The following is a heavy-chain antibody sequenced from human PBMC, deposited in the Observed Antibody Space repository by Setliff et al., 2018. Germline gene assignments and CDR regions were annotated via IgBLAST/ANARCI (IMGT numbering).Heavy chain of an antibody. CDR1: GGSISSGGYY. CDR3: ARGGTYRYFDY. CDR2: IYTSGST. Sequence: SETLSLTCTVSGGSISSGGYYWSWIRQPAGKGLEWIGHIYTSGSTNYNPSLKSRVTMSVDTSKNQFSLKLSSVTAADTAVYYCARGGTYRYFDYWGQGALVTVSS. J-gene: IGHJ4*02. V-gene: IGHV4-61*09.